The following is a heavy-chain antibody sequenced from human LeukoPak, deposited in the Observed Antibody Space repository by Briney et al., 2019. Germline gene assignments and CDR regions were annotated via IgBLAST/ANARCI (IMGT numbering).Heavy chain of an antibody. D-gene: IGHD2-2*01. CDR1: GGSISSYY. J-gene: IGHJ4*02. Sequence: PSETLPLTCTVSGGSISSYYWSWIRQPAGKGLEWIGRISASGSPNYNPSVKSRVTMSVDTSKNQSSLRLTSVTAADTAVYYCAREGRGSTPGYWGQGSPVTVSP. CDR2: ISASGSP. CDR3: AREGRGSTPGY. V-gene: IGHV4-4*07.